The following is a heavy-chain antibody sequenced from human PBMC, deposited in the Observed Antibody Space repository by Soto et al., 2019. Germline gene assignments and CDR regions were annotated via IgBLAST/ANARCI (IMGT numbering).Heavy chain of an antibody. CDR3: ARDQGGAATVPFDY. J-gene: IGHJ4*02. D-gene: IGHD2-15*01. CDR1: GGSVSSGSYY. Sequence: SETLSLTCTVSGGSVSSGSYYWSWIRQPPGKGLEWIGYIYYSGSTNYNPSLKSRVTISVDTSKNQFSLKLSSVTAADTAVYYCARDQGGAATVPFDYWGQGTLVTVSS. CDR2: IYYSGST. V-gene: IGHV4-61*01.